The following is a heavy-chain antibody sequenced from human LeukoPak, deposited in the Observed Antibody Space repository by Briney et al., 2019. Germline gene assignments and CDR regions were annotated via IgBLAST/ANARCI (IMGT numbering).Heavy chain of an antibody. CDR3: ARDKGSRAAIDPNNWFDP. Sequence: GVSVKVSCKASGYTFTSYDINWVRQATGQGLEWMGWMNPNSGNTGYAQKFQGRVTTTRNTSISTAYMELSSLRSEDTAVYYCARDKGSRAAIDPNNWFDPWGQGTLVTVSS. CDR2: MNPNSGNT. CDR1: GYTFTSYD. J-gene: IGHJ5*02. V-gene: IGHV1-8*03. D-gene: IGHD2-2*02.